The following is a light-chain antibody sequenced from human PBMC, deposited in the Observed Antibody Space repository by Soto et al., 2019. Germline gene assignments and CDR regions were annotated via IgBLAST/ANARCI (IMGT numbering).Light chain of an antibody. Sequence: QSVLTQPASVSGSPGQSITISCTGTSSDVGGYNYVSWYQQHPGKAPKLMIYEVSNRPSGVSNRFSGSKSGNTASLTISGLQAEAEADYYCSSYTTSNTLVFGTGTKLTVL. V-gene: IGLV2-14*01. CDR2: EVS. CDR3: SSYTTSNTLV. CDR1: SSDVGGYNY. J-gene: IGLJ1*01.